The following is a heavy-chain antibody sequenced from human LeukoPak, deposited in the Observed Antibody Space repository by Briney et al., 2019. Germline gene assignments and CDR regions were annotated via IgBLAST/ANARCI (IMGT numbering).Heavy chain of an antibody. V-gene: IGHV3-7*03. CDR2: IKLDGSEK. CDR1: GFTFGKYW. CDR3: ARDQYDTWSRRGNFDS. Sequence: GGSLRLSCVASGFTFGKYWMSWVRQAPGKGLEWVANIKLDGSEKNYVDSVKGRFTISRDNTKNPLYLQMNSLRVEDAAVFYCARDQYDTWSRRGNFDSWGQGTLVIVSS. D-gene: IGHD3-3*01. J-gene: IGHJ4*02.